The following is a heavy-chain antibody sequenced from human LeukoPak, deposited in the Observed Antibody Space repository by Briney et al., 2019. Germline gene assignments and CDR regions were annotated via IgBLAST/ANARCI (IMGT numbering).Heavy chain of an antibody. CDR1: GGSFSGYY. D-gene: IGHD6-13*01. CDR3: ATLLGRPYSSSWYPSTLDY. J-gene: IGHJ4*02. CDR2: INHSGST. V-gene: IGHV4-34*01. Sequence: SETLSLTCAVYGGSFSGYYWSWIRQPPGKGLEWIGEINHSGSTNYNPSRKSRVTLSVDTSKNQFSLKMSSVTAADTAVYSCATLLGRPYSSSWYPSTLDYWGQGTLVTVSS.